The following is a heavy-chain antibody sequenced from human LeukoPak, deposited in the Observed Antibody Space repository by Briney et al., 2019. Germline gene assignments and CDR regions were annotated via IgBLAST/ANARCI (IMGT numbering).Heavy chain of an antibody. CDR2: IIPILGIA. D-gene: IGHD2-15*01. Sequence: SVKVSCKASGGTFSNYAISWVRQAPGQGLEWMGRIIPILGIANYAQKFQGRVTITADKSTSTAYMELSSLKSEDTAVYYCARDGGDGGYCSGGSCYRLIDYWGQGTLVTVSS. J-gene: IGHJ4*02. CDR1: GGTFSNYA. CDR3: ARDGGDGGYCSGGSCYRLIDY. V-gene: IGHV1-69*04.